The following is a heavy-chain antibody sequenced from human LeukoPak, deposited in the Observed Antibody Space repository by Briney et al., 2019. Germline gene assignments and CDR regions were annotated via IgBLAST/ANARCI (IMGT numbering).Heavy chain of an antibody. CDR3: ARKQWLVLWLGGAFDI. D-gene: IGHD6-19*01. Sequence: GGSLRLSCAASGFTFSSYWMSWVRQAPGKGLEWVANIKQDGSGKYYVDSVKGRFTISRDNAKNSLYLQMNSLRAEDTAVYYCARKQWLVLWLGGAFDIWGQGTMVTVSS. J-gene: IGHJ3*02. CDR1: GFTFSSYW. V-gene: IGHV3-7*01. CDR2: IKQDGSGK.